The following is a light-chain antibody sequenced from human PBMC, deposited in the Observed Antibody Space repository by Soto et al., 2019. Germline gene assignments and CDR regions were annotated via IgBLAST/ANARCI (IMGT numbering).Light chain of an antibody. J-gene: IGKJ2*01. Sequence: DIQMPQSPSTLSASVGDRVIITCRASQTVERWMAWYQQKPGKAPKLLISDVSTLERGVPSRFSGSGSATEFTLTISGLQPDDFATYYCQQYKDYVYTVGQGTKVDIK. CDR3: QQYKDYVYT. CDR1: QTVERW. V-gene: IGKV1-5*01. CDR2: DVS.